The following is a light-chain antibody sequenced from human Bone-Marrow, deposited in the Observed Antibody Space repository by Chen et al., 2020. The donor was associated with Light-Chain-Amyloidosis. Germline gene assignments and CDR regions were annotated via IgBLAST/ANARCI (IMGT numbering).Light chain of an antibody. CDR2: LGS. CDR3: MQALQTSFT. CDR1: QRLLHFNGYNY. J-gene: IGKJ3*01. V-gene: IGKV2-28*01. Sequence: DLVLTQSPLSLTVTPGEPASISCSSSQRLLHFNGYNYLDWYLQKPGQSPQLLIYLGSNRASGVPDRFSGSGSGTEFTLKISRVEAEDVGVYYCMQALQTSFTFGPGTKVDIK.